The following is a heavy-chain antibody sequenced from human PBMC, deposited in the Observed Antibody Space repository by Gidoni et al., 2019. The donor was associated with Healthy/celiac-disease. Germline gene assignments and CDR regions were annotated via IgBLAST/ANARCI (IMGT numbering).Heavy chain of an antibody. CDR1: GFTFSSYS. Sequence: EVQLVESGGGLVQPGGSLRLSCAASGFTFSSYSITWVRQDPGKGLEWVSYISSSSSTIYYADSVKGRFTISRDNAKNSLYLQMNSLRAEDTAVYYCARDRATYYYDSSGYSDAFDIWGQGTMVTVSS. D-gene: IGHD3-22*01. CDR2: ISSSSSTI. CDR3: ARDRATYYYDSSGYSDAFDI. V-gene: IGHV3-48*01. J-gene: IGHJ3*02.